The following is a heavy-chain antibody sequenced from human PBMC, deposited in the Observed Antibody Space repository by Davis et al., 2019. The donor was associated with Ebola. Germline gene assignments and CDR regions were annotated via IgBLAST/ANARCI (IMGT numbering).Heavy chain of an antibody. Sequence: ASVKVSCKASGYKFTTSYIYWVRQAPGQGLEWMGIINPSGGSTSYAQKFQGRVTMTRDTSTSTVYMELSSLRSEDTAVYYCARGGYAGMDVWGQGTTVTVSS. J-gene: IGHJ6*02. V-gene: IGHV1-46*01. CDR3: ARGGYAGMDV. CDR1: GYKFTTSY. D-gene: IGHD5-18*01. CDR2: INPSGGST.